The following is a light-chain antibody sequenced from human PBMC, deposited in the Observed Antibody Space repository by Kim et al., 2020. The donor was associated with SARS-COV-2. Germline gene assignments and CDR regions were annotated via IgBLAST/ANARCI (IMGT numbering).Light chain of an antibody. CDR3: LLSYSAADVV. V-gene: IGLV7-46*01. CDR1: TGAVTSGHY. J-gene: IGLJ2*01. CDR2: ETS. Sequence: GETVTLTCGSSTGAVTSGHYPSWFQQKPGQAPRTLFYETSKKHSWTPARFSGSLPGGKAALTLSGAQPEDEADYYCLLSYSAADVVFGGGTQLTVL.